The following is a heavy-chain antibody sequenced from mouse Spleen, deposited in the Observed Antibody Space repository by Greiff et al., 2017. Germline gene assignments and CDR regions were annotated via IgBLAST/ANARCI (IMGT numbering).Heavy chain of an antibody. J-gene: IGHJ1*01. CDR2: ISNLAYSI. V-gene: IGHV5-15*04. CDR3: ARRMDYYGTHWYFDV. Sequence: EVMLVASGGGLVKPGGSLKLSCAASGFTFSDYGMAWVRQAPGKGPEWVAFISNLAYSIDYADTVTGRFTISRENAQNTLYLEMSSLRSEDTAMYYCARRMDYYGTHWYFDVWGAGTTVTVSS. CDR1: GFTFSDYG. D-gene: IGHD1-1*01.